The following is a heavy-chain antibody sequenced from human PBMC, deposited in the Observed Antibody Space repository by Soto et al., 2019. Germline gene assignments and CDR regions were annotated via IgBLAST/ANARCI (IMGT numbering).Heavy chain of an antibody. J-gene: IGHJ4*02. CDR2: IYYSGST. CDR3: AGRVLEWLKGGDY. Sequence: LCGGSISSGDYYWSWIRQPPGKGLEWIGYIYYSGSTYYNPSLKSRVTISVDTSKNQFSLKLSSVTAADTAVYYCAGRVLEWLKGGDYWGQGTLVTVSS. CDR1: GGSISSGDYY. D-gene: IGHD3-3*01. V-gene: IGHV4-30-4*01.